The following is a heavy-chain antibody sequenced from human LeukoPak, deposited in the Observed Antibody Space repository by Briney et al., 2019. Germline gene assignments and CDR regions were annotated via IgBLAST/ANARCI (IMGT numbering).Heavy chain of an antibody. CDR2: IYHSGST. Sequence: SETLSLTCTVSGYSISSGYYWGCIRQPPGKGQEWIGSIYHSGSTYYNPSLKSRVTISVDTSKNQFSLKLSSETAADTAVYYCARDREAALGAIGYFDYWGQGTLVTVSS. D-gene: IGHD6-6*01. CDR1: GYSISSGYY. V-gene: IGHV4-38-2*02. CDR3: ARDREAALGAIGYFDY. J-gene: IGHJ4*02.